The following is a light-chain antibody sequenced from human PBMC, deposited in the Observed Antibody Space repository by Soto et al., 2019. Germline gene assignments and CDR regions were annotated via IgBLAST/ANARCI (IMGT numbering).Light chain of an antibody. Sequence: EIVLTQFPGTLSMSPGDRVTLSCRASQSVANSYLAWYQQKPGQAPRLLIFDASRRPTGIPDRFSGSRSGTDFTLTISRLEPEVFAVYYCQQYSRFPQTFGQGTKLDLK. V-gene: IGKV3-20*01. CDR1: QSVANSY. CDR3: QQYSRFPQT. J-gene: IGKJ2*01. CDR2: DAS.